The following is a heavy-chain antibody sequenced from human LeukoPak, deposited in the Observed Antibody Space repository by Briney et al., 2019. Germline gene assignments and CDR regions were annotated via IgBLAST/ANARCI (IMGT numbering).Heavy chain of an antibody. D-gene: IGHD6-25*01. CDR3: ARAAGSNYFDY. CDR2: IYYSGST. Sequence: ETLSLTCTVSGGSISSYYWSWIREPPGKGVEWIGYIYYSGSTNYNPSLKSRVTISVDTSKNQFSLKLSSVTAADTAVYYCARAAGSNYFDYWGQGTLVTVSS. J-gene: IGHJ4*02. V-gene: IGHV4-59*12. CDR1: GGSISSYY.